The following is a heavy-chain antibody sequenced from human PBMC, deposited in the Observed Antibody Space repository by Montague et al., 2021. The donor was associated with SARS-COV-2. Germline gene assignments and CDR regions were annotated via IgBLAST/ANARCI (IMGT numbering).Heavy chain of an antibody. V-gene: IGHV3-53*04. Sequence: SLRLACPASTFTVSSNYMSWVRQAPGKGLEWVSVIYKDGTTYYADSVKGRFTISRHNSKNTLFLQMNSLTAEDTAMYYCARTKDDYYDSSGPLDYWGQGTLVTVSS. CDR1: TFTVSSNY. CDR2: IYKDGTT. J-gene: IGHJ4*02. D-gene: IGHD3-22*01. CDR3: ARTKDDYYDSSGPLDY.